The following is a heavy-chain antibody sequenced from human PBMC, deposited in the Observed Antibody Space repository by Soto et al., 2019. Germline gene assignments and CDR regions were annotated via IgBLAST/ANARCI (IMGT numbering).Heavy chain of an antibody. V-gene: IGHV3-30*18. Sequence: QVQLLESGGGVVQPGRSLRLSCAASGFTFSSYGMHWVSQAPGKGLEWVAVISYDGSNKYYADSVKGRFTISRDNSKNTLYLQMNSLRAEDTAVYYCAKDQGEDIVLVYGMDVWGQGTTVTVSS. CDR2: ISYDGSNK. J-gene: IGHJ6*02. CDR1: GFTFSSYG. D-gene: IGHD2-2*01. CDR3: AKDQGEDIVLVYGMDV.